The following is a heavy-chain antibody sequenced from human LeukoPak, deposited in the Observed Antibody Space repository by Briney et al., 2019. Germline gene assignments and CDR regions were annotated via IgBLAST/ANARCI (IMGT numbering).Heavy chain of an antibody. J-gene: IGHJ4*02. Sequence: GAPVKVSCKASGGTFSSYAISWVRQAPGHGLRWWGGIIPIFGTANYAQKFQGRVTITADESTSTAYMELSSLRSEDTAVYYCASGTAGGYSYGSFDYWGQGTLVTVSS. CDR2: IIPIFGTA. CDR3: ASGTAGGYSYGSFDY. CDR1: GGTFSSYA. D-gene: IGHD5-18*01. V-gene: IGHV1-69*13.